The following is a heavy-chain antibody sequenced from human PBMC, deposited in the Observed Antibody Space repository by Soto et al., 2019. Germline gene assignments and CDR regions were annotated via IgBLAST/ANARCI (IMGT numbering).Heavy chain of an antibody. V-gene: IGHV3-30*18. J-gene: IGHJ6*02. D-gene: IGHD6-19*01. CDR2: ISYDGSNK. CDR3: AKEEQSSEGMDV. Sequence: PGGSLRLSCAASGFTFSSYGMHWVRQAPGKGLEWVAVISYDGSNKYYADSVKGRFTISRDNSKNTLYLQMNSLRAEDTAVYYCAKEEQSSEGMDVWGQGTTVTVSS. CDR1: GFTFSSYG.